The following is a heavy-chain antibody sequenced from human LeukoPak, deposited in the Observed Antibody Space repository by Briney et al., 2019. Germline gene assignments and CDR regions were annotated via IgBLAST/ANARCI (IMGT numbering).Heavy chain of an antibody. CDR1: GGSISSGDYY. V-gene: IGHV4-30-4*08. D-gene: IGHD2-15*01. CDR2: IYYSGST. Sequence: SQTLSLTCTVSGGSISSGDYYWSWIRQPPGKGLEWIGYIYYSGSTYYNPSLKSRVTISVDTSKNQFSLKLSSVTAADTAVYYCARQGYCSGGSCYQDNWFDPWGQGTLVTVSS. CDR3: ARQGYCSGGSCYQDNWFDP. J-gene: IGHJ5*02.